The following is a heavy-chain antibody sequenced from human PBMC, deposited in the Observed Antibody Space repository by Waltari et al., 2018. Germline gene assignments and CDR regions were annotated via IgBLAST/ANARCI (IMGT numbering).Heavy chain of an antibody. D-gene: IGHD3-3*01. V-gene: IGHV4-38-2*01. J-gene: IGHJ5*02. CDR2: IFHTGST. CDR1: GYSISSEYY. Sequence: QVQLQESGPGLVKPSETLSLTCAVSGYSISSEYYWGWIRQPPGKGLEWIGNIFHTGSTYYNPSLKSRVTISVDTSKNQFSLKLTSVTAADTALYYCARGPNNDFWSDLGDSPDKWFGPWGQGTLVTVSS. CDR3: ARGPNNDFWSDLGDSPDKWFGP.